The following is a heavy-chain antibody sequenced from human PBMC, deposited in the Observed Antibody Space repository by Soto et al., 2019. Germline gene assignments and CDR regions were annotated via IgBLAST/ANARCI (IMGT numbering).Heavy chain of an antibody. CDR1: GGTFSSYT. CDR3: ARACGYCSSTSCYDYYYYGMDV. J-gene: IGHJ6*02. D-gene: IGHD2-2*03. V-gene: IGHV1-69*02. CDR2: IIPILGIA. Sequence: QVQLVQSGAEVKKPGSSVKVSCKASGGTFSSYTISWVRQAPGQGLEWMGRIIPILGIANYAHEFQVRVTITAEKSTHTAYMELSSLRSEDTAVYYCARACGYCSSTSCYDYYYYGMDVWGQGTTVTVS.